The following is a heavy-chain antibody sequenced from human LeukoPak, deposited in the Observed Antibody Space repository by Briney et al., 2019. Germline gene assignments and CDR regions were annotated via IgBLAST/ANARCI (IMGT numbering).Heavy chain of an antibody. V-gene: IGHV3-30-3*01. Sequence: GGSLRLSCAASGFTFTNYAMHWVRQAPGKGLEWVALTSYDGSNKYYADSVKGRFTISRDNSKNTLYPQMNSLRTEDTAMYYCAKDMGYTFGHAFDYWGQGTLVTVSS. D-gene: IGHD5-18*01. CDR3: AKDMGYTFGHAFDY. J-gene: IGHJ4*02. CDR2: TSYDGSNK. CDR1: GFTFTNYA.